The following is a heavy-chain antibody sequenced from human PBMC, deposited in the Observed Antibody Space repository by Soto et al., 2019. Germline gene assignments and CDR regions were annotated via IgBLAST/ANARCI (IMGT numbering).Heavy chain of an antibody. CDR3: AKRGPGVERRGGYYYYYYGMDV. V-gene: IGHV5-10-1*01. Sequence: PGESLKISCKGSGYSFTSYWISWVRQMPGTGLEWMGRIDPSDSYTNYSPSFQGHVTISADKSISTAYLQWSSLKAEDTAVYYCAKRGPGVERRGGYYYYYYGMDVWGQGTTVTVSS. CDR2: IDPSDSYT. CDR1: GYSFTSYW. J-gene: IGHJ6*02. D-gene: IGHD1-1*01.